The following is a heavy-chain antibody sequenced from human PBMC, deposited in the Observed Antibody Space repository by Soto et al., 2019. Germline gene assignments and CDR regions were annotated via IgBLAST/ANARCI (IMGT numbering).Heavy chain of an antibody. CDR1: GGSISSSKW. J-gene: IGHJ2*01. Sequence: QMQLQESGPGLVKPSGTLSLTCGVSGGSISSSKWWTWVRQPPGKGPEWIGEIYHSGSTNYNPSLTSRVTISLDKSNNQSSLTLTSVTAADTAVYYCASQDYSSSTDASFLVNGYFDLWGRDILVTVSS. CDR3: ASQDYSSSTDASFLVNGYFDL. V-gene: IGHV4-4*02. CDR2: IYHSGST. D-gene: IGHD6-6*01.